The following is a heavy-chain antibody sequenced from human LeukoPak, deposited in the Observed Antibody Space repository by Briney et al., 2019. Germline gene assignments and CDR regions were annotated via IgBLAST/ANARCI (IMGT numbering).Heavy chain of an antibody. Sequence: GGSLRLFCAASGFTFSKYWMNWVSQGPGKGLEWVANIKEYGDEKKYVDSVKGRFTISRDNAKESLYLQMNSLRDEDTAVYYCASEGRAAGSPYSLLVPWRQGNLVIVSS. V-gene: IGHV3-7*01. CDR3: ASEGRAAGSPYSLLVP. D-gene: IGHD6-19*01. J-gene: IGHJ5*02. CDR2: IKEYGDEK. CDR1: GFTFSKYW.